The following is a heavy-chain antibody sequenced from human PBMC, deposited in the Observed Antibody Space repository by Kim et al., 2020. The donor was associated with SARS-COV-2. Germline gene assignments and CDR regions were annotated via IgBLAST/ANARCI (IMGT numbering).Heavy chain of an antibody. D-gene: IGHD1-7*01. V-gene: IGHV3-64D*06. J-gene: IGHJ5*02. CDR1: GFTFSSYA. CDR2: IRSNGGST. Sequence: GGSLRLSCSASGFTFSSYAMHWVRQAPGKGLEYVSAIRSNGGSTYYADYVKGRFTISRDNPKNTLYLQMSSLRAEDTAVYYCVKNWNSDHWGQGTLVTVS. CDR3: VKNWNSDH.